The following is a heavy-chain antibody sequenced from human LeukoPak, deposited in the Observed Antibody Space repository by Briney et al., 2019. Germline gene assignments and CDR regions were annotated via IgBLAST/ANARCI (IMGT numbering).Heavy chain of an antibody. CDR3: ASATVTNYYYYYGMDV. CDR1: GGTFSSYA. J-gene: IGHJ6*04. V-gene: IGHV1-69*05. CDR2: IIPIFGTA. Sequence: SVKVSCKASGGTFSSYAISWVRQAPGQGLEWMGGIIPIFGTANYAQKFQGRVTITTDESTSTAYMELSSLRSEDTAVYYCASATVTNYYYYYGMDVWGKGTTVTVSS. D-gene: IGHD4-17*01.